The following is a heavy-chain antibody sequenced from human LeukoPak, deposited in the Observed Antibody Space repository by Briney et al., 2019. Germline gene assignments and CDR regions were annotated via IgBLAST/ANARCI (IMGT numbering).Heavy chain of an antibody. J-gene: IGHJ4*02. Sequence: PGGSLRLSCAASGFSFSSYGMHWVRQVPGKGLQWVTFIRYDGGRKYYAAPVKGRFTISRDDSKNTLYLQMNSLKTEDTAVYYCTTLTYGSGSYYMNYWGQGTLVTVSS. CDR3: TTLTYGSGSYYMNY. V-gene: IGHV3-30*02. CDR1: GFSFSSYG. D-gene: IGHD3-10*01. CDR2: IRYDGGRK.